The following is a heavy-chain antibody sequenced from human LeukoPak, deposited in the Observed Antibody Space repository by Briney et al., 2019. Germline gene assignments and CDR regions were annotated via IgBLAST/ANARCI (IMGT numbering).Heavy chain of an antibody. V-gene: IGHV4-39*07. J-gene: IGHJ4*02. D-gene: IGHD3-22*01. Sequence: SETLSLTCTVSGGSISSSSYYWGWIRQPPGKGLEWIGSIYYSGSTNYNPSLKSRVTISVDTSKNQFSLKLSSVTAADTAVYYCARGAGGLVVIPRYWGQGALVTVSS. CDR1: GGSISSSSYY. CDR2: IYYSGST. CDR3: ARGAGGLVVIPRY.